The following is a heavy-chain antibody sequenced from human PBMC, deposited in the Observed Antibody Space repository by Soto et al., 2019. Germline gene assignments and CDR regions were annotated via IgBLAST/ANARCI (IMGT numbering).Heavy chain of an antibody. V-gene: IGHV1-69*01. J-gene: IGHJ4*02. Sequence: QVQLVQSGAEVKKPGSSVKVSCKASGGTFSSYAISWVRQAPGQGLEWMGGIIPIFGTANYAQKFQGRVTITADESTSTAYMELSSLRSEDTAVYYCARAALTYFWSGYWSDYWGQGTLVTVSS. CDR2: IIPIFGTA. CDR1: GGTFSSYA. D-gene: IGHD3-3*01. CDR3: ARAALTYFWSGYWSDY.